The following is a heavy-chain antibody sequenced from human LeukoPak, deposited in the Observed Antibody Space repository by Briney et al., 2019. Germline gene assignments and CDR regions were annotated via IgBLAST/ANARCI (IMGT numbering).Heavy chain of an antibody. Sequence: PSETLSLTCTVSGDSISSSNCYWGWIRQPPGKGLEWIGSIYFSGGTYYNASLKSRVTISVDTSKNQFSLKLSSVTAADTAVYYCAVLPWFGESPGNWGQGTLVTVSS. J-gene: IGHJ4*02. V-gene: IGHV4-39*01. CDR2: IYFSGGT. CDR1: GDSISSSNCY. D-gene: IGHD3-10*01. CDR3: AVLPWFGESPGN.